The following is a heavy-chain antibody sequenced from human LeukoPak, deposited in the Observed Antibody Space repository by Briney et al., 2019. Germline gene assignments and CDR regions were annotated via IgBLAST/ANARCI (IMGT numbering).Heavy chain of an antibody. V-gene: IGHV4-59*01. CDR1: GGSISSYY. CDR3: ARDSGVVVTAFDYYYYGMDV. D-gene: IGHD2-21*02. Sequence: SETLSLTCTVSGGSISSYYWSWIRQPPGKGLEWIGYIYYSGSTNYNPSLKSRVTISVDTSKNQFSLKLSSVTAADTAVYYCARDSGVVVTAFDYYYYGMDVWGQGTTVTVSS. J-gene: IGHJ6*02. CDR2: IYYSGST.